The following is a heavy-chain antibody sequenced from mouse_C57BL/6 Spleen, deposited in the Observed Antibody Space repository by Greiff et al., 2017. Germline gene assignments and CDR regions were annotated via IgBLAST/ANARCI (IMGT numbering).Heavy chain of an antibody. CDR1: GFTFTGYY. D-gene: IGHD1-3*01. CDR3: ASDGKLVPFDY. J-gene: IGHJ2*01. CDR2: IRNKASGYTT. Sequence: EVQGVESGAGLVQPGGSLSLSCAASGFTFTGYYMSWVRQPPGGALEWLGFIRNKASGYTTEYSASVQGGFTISTDNSQSILYLQMKALRAEDSATYCWASDGKLVPFDYWGKGTTLTVSS. V-gene: IGHV7-3*01.